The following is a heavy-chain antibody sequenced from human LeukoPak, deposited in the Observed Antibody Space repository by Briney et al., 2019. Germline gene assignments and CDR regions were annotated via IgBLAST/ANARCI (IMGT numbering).Heavy chain of an antibody. Sequence: GSLRLSCSASGFTFSTYAMHWVRQAPGKGLQYISTINNDGRSTYYADSVKGRFTISRDNSKNTLYLQMTSLRVEDTAVYYCVKGSMAAAGDILSSSFDYWGQGTLVTVSS. D-gene: IGHD6-13*01. V-gene: IGHV3-64D*06. J-gene: IGHJ4*02. CDR1: GFTFSTYA. CDR2: INNDGRST. CDR3: VKGSMAAAGDILSSSFDY.